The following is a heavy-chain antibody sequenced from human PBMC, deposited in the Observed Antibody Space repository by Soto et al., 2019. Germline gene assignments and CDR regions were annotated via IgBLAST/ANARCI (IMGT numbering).Heavy chain of an antibody. J-gene: IGHJ5*02. V-gene: IGHV1-18*01. Sequence: ASVKVSCKASDYTFTSYGISWVRQAPGQGLEWMGWISAYNGNTNYAQKLQGRVTMTTDTSTSTAYMELRSLRSDDTAVYYCARDMDIVVVVAASKGWFDPWGQGTLVTVSS. CDR2: ISAYNGNT. CDR1: DYTFTSYG. CDR3: ARDMDIVVVVAASKGWFDP. D-gene: IGHD2-15*01.